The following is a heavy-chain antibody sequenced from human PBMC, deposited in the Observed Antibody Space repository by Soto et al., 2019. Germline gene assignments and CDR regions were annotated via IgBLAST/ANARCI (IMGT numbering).Heavy chain of an antibody. Sequence: EVQLLESGGGLVQPGGSLRLSCAASGFTFSNYAMTWVRQAPGKGLEWVSAISGSGGSTYYADSVKDRFTISRDNSKNTVYLQMASLRAEDTAVYYCANPPPTMESTIYYYYGMAVWGQGTTVTVSS. V-gene: IGHV3-23*01. J-gene: IGHJ6*02. CDR2: ISGSGGST. CDR1: GFTFSNYA. CDR3: ANPPPTMESTIYYYYGMAV. D-gene: IGHD2-8*01.